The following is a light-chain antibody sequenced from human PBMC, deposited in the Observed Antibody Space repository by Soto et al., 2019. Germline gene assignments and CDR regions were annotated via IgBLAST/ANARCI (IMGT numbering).Light chain of an antibody. CDR1: QSVSSSY. Sequence: EIVLTQSPGTLSLSPGERATLSCRASQSVSSSYLAWYQQQPGQAPRLLLYGASSRATGIPDRFSGSGSGTDFTLTISRLEPEDFAVYYCQQYGSSPRFTFGPGTKVDI. J-gene: IGKJ3*01. CDR3: QQYGSSPRFT. V-gene: IGKV3-20*01. CDR2: GAS.